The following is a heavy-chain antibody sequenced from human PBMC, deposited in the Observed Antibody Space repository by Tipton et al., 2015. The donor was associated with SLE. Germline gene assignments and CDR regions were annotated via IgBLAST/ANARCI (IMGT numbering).Heavy chain of an antibody. CDR2: IYTRGSA. D-gene: IGHD3-3*01. Sequence: TLSLTCTVSGDSITSGYYYWTWIRQPAGEGLEWIGRIYTRGSANYNPSLKSRVTISLDKSKNQFSLRLTSVTAADTAVYYCVRGGTVFGVVLNWFDPWGQGTLVTVSS. V-gene: IGHV4-61*02. CDR3: VRGGTVFGVVLNWFDP. CDR1: GDSITSGYYY. J-gene: IGHJ5*02.